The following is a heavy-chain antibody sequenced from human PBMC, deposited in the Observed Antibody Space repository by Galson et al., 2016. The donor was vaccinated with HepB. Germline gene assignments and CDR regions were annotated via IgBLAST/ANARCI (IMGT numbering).Heavy chain of an antibody. CDR2: ITSHSDRI. Sequence: SLRLSCAASGFTFREHYMHWVRQAPGKGLEWLSYITSHSDRIYYADSAKGRFTISRDNGKNSLFLQMNSLRVEDTAIYYCARESYNRFDPWGQGTLVTVSS. CDR1: GFTFREHY. CDR3: ARESYNRFDP. V-gene: IGHV3-69-1*02. J-gene: IGHJ5*02.